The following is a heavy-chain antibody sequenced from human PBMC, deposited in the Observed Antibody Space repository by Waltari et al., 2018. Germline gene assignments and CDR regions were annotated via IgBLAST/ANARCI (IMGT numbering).Heavy chain of an antibody. CDR3: AFPTYCSGGSCLNYGMDV. CDR2: SIPIFGTA. Sequence: QVQLVQSGAEVKKPGSSVKVSCKASGGTFSSYAISWVRQAPGQGLEWMGGSIPIFGTANYDQKFQGRVTITADESTSTAYMELSSLRSEDTAVYYCAFPTYCSGGSCLNYGMDVWGQGTTVTVSS. J-gene: IGHJ6*02. CDR1: GGTFSSYA. V-gene: IGHV1-69*01. D-gene: IGHD2-15*01.